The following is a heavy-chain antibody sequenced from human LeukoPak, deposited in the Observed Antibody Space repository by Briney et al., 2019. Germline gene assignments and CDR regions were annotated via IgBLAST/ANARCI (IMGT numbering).Heavy chain of an antibody. Sequence: PSETLSLTCAVSGGSFSGYYWTWIRQPPGKGLEWIGEINHSGRTNYNPSLKSRVTISVDTSKNQFSLKLSSVTAADTAVYYCASVGAVAGPIGGFGYWGQGTLVTVSS. J-gene: IGHJ4*02. V-gene: IGHV4-34*01. CDR3: ASVGAVAGPIGGFGY. D-gene: IGHD6-19*01. CDR2: INHSGRT. CDR1: GGSFSGYY.